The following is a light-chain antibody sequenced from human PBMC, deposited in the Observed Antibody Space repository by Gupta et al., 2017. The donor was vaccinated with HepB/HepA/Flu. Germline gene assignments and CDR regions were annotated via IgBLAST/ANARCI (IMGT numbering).Light chain of an antibody. CDR1: SSNIGRNT. Sequence: QSVLTQPPSASGTPGQRVTISCSGSSSNIGRNTVNWYQQLPGTAPKLLIYSSNQRPSRVPDRFSGSKSGPSGSLAISGLQSDDEADYYCAAWDDNLNGYVFGTGTKVTVL. CDR2: SSN. J-gene: IGLJ1*01. V-gene: IGLV1-44*01. CDR3: AAWDDNLNGYV.